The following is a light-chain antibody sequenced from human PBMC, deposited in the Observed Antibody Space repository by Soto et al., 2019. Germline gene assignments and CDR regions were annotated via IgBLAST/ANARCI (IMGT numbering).Light chain of an antibody. CDR1: NGHNNYA. CDR3: QTWGASKV. CDR2: LDSDGSH. V-gene: IGLV4-69*01. Sequence: QLLLTQSPSASASLGASVKLTCTLSNGHNNYAIAWHQQQPEKGPRYLMKLDSDGSHTKGDGIPDRFSGSSSGAERYLTISSLQSEDEADYYCQTWGASKVFGGGTKLTVL. J-gene: IGLJ3*02.